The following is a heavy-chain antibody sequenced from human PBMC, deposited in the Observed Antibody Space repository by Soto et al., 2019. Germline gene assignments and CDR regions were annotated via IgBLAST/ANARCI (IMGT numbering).Heavy chain of an antibody. CDR2: IIPIFGTA. CDR3: AREGLSVPGIVVVTAAFDI. CDR1: GGTFSSYA. D-gene: IGHD2-21*02. Sequence: QVQLVQSGAEVKKPGSSVKVSCKASGGTFSSYAISWVRQAPGQGLEWMGGIIPIFGTANYAQKFQGRVTITADESTSTAYMELSSLRSEDTAVYYCAREGLSVPGIVVVTAAFDIWGQGTMVTVSS. J-gene: IGHJ3*02. V-gene: IGHV1-69*12.